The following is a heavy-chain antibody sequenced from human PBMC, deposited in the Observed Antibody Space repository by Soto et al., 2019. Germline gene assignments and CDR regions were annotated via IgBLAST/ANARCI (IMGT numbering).Heavy chain of an antibody. J-gene: IGHJ6*02. Sequence: QPGGSLRLSCAASGFTFSSYGMHWVRQAPGKGLEWVAVISYDGSNKYYADSVKGRFTISRDNSKNTLYLQMNSLRAEDTAVYYCAKDSSSLWSLRPPFYYYGMDVWGQGTTVTVSS. CDR2: ISYDGSNK. CDR1: GFTFSSYG. V-gene: IGHV3-30*18. D-gene: IGHD5-18*01. CDR3: AKDSSSLWSLRPPFYYYGMDV.